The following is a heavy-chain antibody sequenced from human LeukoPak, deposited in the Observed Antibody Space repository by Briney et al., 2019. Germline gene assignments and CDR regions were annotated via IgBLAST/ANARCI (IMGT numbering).Heavy chain of an antibody. Sequence: SETLSLTCAVSGYSISSGYYWGWIRQPPGKGLGWSATIYHSGSTSSNPSIKSRVTISVDTSKNQFSLKLSSVTAADTAVYYCARPGEYSSSSEGWFDPWGQGTLVTVSS. CDR2: IYHSGST. CDR3: ARPGEYSSSSEGWFDP. CDR1: GYSISSGYY. D-gene: IGHD6-6*01. J-gene: IGHJ5*02. V-gene: IGHV4-38-2*01.